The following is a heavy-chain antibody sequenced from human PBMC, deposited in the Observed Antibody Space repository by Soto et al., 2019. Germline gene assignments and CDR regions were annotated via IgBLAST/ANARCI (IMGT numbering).Heavy chain of an antibody. Sequence: SGPTLVNPTQTLTLTCTFSGFSFTTAGVAVGWIRQTPGGALEWLTLIYYNDDRRFSPSLKTRLTITGDTSKNQVVLSLTNVDPGDAATYFCAHSDGGYEIIYFDFWGQGIPVTVSS. J-gene: IGHJ4*02. V-gene: IGHV2-5*01. CDR1: GFSFTTAGVA. CDR2: IYYNDDR. D-gene: IGHD5-12*01. CDR3: AHSDGGYEIIYFDF.